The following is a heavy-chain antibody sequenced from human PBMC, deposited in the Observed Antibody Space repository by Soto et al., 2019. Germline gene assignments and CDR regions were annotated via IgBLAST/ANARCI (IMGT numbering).Heavy chain of an antibody. CDR1: GGSFSGYY. CDR3: ARTQSGYDYFGYFDY. Sequence: QVQLQQWGAGLLKPSETLSLTCAVYGGSFSGYYWSWIRQPPGKGLEWIGEINHSGSTNYNPSLKSRVTISVDTSKNHFSLKLSSVTAADTAVYYCARTQSGYDYFGYFDYWGQGTLVTVSS. D-gene: IGHD5-12*01. V-gene: IGHV4-34*01. CDR2: INHSGST. J-gene: IGHJ4*02.